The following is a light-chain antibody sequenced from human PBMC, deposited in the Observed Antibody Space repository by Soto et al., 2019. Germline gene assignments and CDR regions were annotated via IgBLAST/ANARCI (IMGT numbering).Light chain of an antibody. CDR1: SSAIGSYSL. J-gene: IGLJ2*01. Sequence: QSALTQPASVSGSPGQSITISCTGTSSAIGSYSLVSWYQHHPGKAPKLMIYEGTKRPSGVSDHFSASKSGNTASLTISGLQADDEADYYCCSYAASGPVFFGGGTKLTVL. V-gene: IGLV2-23*03. CDR3: CSYAASGPVF. CDR2: EGT.